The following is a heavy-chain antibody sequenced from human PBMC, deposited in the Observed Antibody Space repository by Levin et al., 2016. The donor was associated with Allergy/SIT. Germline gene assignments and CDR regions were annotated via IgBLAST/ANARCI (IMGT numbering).Heavy chain of an antibody. V-gene: IGHV3-21*01. J-gene: IGHJ6*02. D-gene: IGHD6-13*01. Sequence: VRQMPGKGLEWVSSISSSSSYIYYADSVKGRFTISRDNAKNSLYLQMNSLRAEDTAVYYCAREGRRGSIAAAGKNYGMDVWGQGTTVTVSS. CDR2: ISSSSSYI. CDR3: AREGRRGSIAAAGKNYGMDV.